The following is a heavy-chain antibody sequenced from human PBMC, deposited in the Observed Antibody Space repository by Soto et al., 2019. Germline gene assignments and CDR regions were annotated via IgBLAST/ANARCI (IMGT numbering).Heavy chain of an antibody. Sequence: QVQLVQSGAEGKKPGASVKVSCKASGYTFTSYGISWARQAPGQGLEWMGWISAYNGNTNYAQKLQGRVTMTTDTSTSTAYMELRSLRSEDAAVYYCARDIHRITIFGVVIIPGRDGMAVWGRGTTVTVSS. D-gene: IGHD3-3*01. V-gene: IGHV1-18*01. CDR3: ARDIHRITIFGVVIIPGRDGMAV. CDR1: GYTFTSYG. CDR2: ISAYNGNT. J-gene: IGHJ6*02.